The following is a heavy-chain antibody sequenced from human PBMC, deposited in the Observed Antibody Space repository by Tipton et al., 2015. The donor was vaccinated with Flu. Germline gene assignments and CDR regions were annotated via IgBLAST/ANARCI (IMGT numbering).Heavy chain of an antibody. J-gene: IGHJ1*01. Sequence: LRLSCTVSGGSIRGFYWSWVRQSAGKGLEWIGRVYISGVTDYNPSLRGRPIVSMDATNNQFSLTLTSVTAADTAVYYCGRSTGSWGPGPPGPVSS. CDR1: GGSIRGFY. CDR2: VYISGVT. V-gene: IGHV4-4*07. D-gene: IGHD3-10*01. CDR3: GRSTGS.